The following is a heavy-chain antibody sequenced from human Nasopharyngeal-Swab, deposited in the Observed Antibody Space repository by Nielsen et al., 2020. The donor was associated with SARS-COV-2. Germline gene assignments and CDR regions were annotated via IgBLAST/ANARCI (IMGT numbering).Heavy chain of an antibody. CDR3: ARERGRGGIWNYYYYYMDV. CDR2: IYYSGST. V-gene: IGHV4-39*07. D-gene: IGHD3-10*01. J-gene: IGHJ6*03. Sequence: PGKGLEWIGSIYYSGSTYYNPSLKSRVTISVDTSKNQFSLKLSSVTAADTAVYYCARERGRGGIWNYYYYYMDVWGKGTTVTVSS.